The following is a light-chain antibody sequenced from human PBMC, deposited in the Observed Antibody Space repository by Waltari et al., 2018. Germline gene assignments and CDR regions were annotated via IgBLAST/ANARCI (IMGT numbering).Light chain of an antibody. V-gene: IGKV3-11*01. CDR2: DTS. J-gene: IGKJ5*01. CDR1: ASVSSY. Sequence: EIVLTQSPPTLSLSPGDRATLSCRASASVSSYLAWYQQKPGQAPRLLFYDTSNRATGIPARFTGSGYGTDFTLTISSLEPEDSAVYYCQQRSNWPITFGQGTRLDI. CDR3: QQRSNWPIT.